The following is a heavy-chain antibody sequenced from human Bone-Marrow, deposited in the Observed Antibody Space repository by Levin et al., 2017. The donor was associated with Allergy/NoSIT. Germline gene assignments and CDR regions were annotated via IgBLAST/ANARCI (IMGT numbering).Heavy chain of an antibody. CDR2: IKSKTDGGTT. D-gene: IGHD1-26*01. V-gene: IGHV3-15*01. Sequence: GESLKISCAASGFTFSNAWMNWVRQAPGNGLEWVGRIKSKTDGGTTDYAAPVRGRFTISRDGSKNTLYLQMNSLKTEDTAVYYCTTDAGSGSYLSNFWGQGTMVTVSS. CDR1: GFTFSNAW. CDR3: TTDAGSGSYLSNF. J-gene: IGHJ3*01.